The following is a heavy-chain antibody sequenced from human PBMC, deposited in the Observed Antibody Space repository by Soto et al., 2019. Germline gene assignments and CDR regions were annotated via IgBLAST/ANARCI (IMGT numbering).Heavy chain of an antibody. V-gene: IGHV5-51*01. CDR2: IYPGDSDT. J-gene: IGHJ5*02. Sequence: GESLKISCKGSGYSFTSYWIGWVRQMPGKGLEWMGIIYPGDSDTRYSPSFQGQVTISADKSISTAYLQWSSLKASDTAMYYCAIQFGYCSSTSCPRGLWFDPWGQGTLVTVSS. D-gene: IGHD2-2*01. CDR3: AIQFGYCSSTSCPRGLWFDP. CDR1: GYSFTSYW.